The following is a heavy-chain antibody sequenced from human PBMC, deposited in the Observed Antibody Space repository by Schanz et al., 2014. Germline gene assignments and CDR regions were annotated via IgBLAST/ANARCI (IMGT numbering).Heavy chain of an antibody. CDR2: MYINSGST. CDR3: ARDGGRDGYNLAFDV. CDR1: GFTVNTNY. D-gene: IGHD5-12*01. Sequence: EVQLVESGGGLIQPGGSLRLSCAVSGFTVNTNYMSWVRQAPGKGLEWISSMYINSGSTQYADSVKGRFIISRDSSKNAQVLQMNSLRVKNTAVYFCARDGGRDGYNLAFDVWGQGTLVTVSS. J-gene: IGHJ3*01. V-gene: IGHV3-53*01.